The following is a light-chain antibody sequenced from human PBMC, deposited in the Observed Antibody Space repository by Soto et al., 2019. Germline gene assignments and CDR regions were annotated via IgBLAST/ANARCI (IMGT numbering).Light chain of an antibody. CDR1: SSDVGGYNY. CDR2: EVS. J-gene: IGLJ3*02. V-gene: IGLV2-14*01. CDR3: FSYTTRSTLV. Sequence: QSALTQPASVYGSPGQSITISCTGTSSDVGGYNYVSWYQQHPAKAPKLMIYEVSNRPSGVSHRFSGSKSGNTASLTISGLQAEDEADYYCFSYTTRSTLVFGGGTKVTVL.